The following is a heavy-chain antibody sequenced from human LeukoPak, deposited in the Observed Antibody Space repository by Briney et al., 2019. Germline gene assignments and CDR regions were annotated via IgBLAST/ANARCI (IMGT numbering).Heavy chain of an antibody. CDR3: ARGVPYRVRGVKFDY. CDR1: GGSFSGYY. CDR2: INHSGST. Sequence: SETLSLTCAVYGGSFSGYYWSWVRQPPGKGLEWVGEINHSGSTNINPSLKSRVTISVDTSKNQFSLKLSSVAAADTAVYYCARGVPYRVRGVKFDYWGQGTLVTVSS. V-gene: IGHV4-34*01. J-gene: IGHJ4*02. D-gene: IGHD3-10*01.